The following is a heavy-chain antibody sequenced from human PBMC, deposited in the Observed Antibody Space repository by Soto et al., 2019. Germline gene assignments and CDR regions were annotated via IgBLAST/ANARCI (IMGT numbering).Heavy chain of an antibody. CDR3: ASDPSPYQPYFDY. Sequence: PSETLSLTCTVSGGSISSGGYYWSWIRQHPGKGLEWIGYIYYSGSTYYNPSLKSRVTISVDTSKNQFSLKLSSVTAADTAVYYCASDPSPYQPYFDYWGQGTLVTVSS. CDR2: IYYSGST. CDR1: GGSISSGGYY. J-gene: IGHJ4*02. V-gene: IGHV4-31*03. D-gene: IGHD2-2*01.